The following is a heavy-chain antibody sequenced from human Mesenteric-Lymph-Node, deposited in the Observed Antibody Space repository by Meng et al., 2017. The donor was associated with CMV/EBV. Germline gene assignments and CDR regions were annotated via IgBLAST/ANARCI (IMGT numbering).Heavy chain of an antibody. CDR2: TYYSGTT. CDR1: GCSITSGGFY. V-gene: IGHV4-31*02. Sequence: VSGCSITSGGFYWAWLRQEPGKGLEWIGYTYYSGTTYYHPSLKRRLTISLDTSKNLLSLSLRSVTAADTAVYYCARIDYSSYVVDFWGQGTLVTVSS. D-gene: IGHD4-11*01. J-gene: IGHJ4*02. CDR3: ARIDYSSYVVDF.